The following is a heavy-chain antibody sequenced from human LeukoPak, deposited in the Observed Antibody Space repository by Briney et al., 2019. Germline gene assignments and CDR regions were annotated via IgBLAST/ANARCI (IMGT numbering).Heavy chain of an antibody. CDR2: ISGYNGNT. J-gene: IGHJ4*02. Sequence: GSVKVSCKASGYTLTSYGFSWVRQAPGQGVEWRGWISGYNGNTNYAQSLHGRVTMTIDTSTSTAYMERSGLRSDDTAVYYCARDPAFRGAQMEYWGQGTLVTVSS. CDR3: ARDPAFRGAQMEY. V-gene: IGHV1-18*01. CDR1: GYTLTSYG. D-gene: IGHD3-10*01.